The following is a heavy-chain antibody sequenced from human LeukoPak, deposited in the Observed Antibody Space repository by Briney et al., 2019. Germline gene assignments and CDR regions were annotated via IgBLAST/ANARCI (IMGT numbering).Heavy chain of an antibody. Sequence: GGSLRLSCAASGFTFSSYSMNWVRQAPGKGLEWVSSISGSGGRTHYADSVRGRFTISRDNSKNTLYLQMNSLRAEDMAVYYCAKTQAAVGKAWFDPWGQGTLSPSPQ. CDR3: AKTQAAVGKAWFDP. D-gene: IGHD6-13*01. V-gene: IGHV3-23*01. J-gene: IGHJ5*02. CDR1: GFTFSSYS. CDR2: ISGSGGRT.